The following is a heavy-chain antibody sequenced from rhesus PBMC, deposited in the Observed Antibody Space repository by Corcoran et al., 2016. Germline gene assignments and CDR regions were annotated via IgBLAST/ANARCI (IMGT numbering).Heavy chain of an antibody. Sequence: QVQLVQSGAEIKQPGASVKLSCKASGYTFTSYYMHWVRQAPGQGLEWIGLISPYNDNKGYAQYFQGRVTITTDTSTSTGYMELSSLRSEDTAVYYCTRGAAAGTHLDYWGQGVLVTVSS. V-gene: IGHV1-1*01. J-gene: IGHJ4*01. CDR3: TRGAAAGTHLDY. CDR1: GYTFTSYY. CDR2: ISPYNDNK. D-gene: IGHD6-31*01.